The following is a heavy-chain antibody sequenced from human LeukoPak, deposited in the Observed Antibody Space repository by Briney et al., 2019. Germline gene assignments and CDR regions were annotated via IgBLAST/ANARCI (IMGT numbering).Heavy chain of an antibody. CDR2: VYYSGST. CDR3: ARGRDYYDSSGYYYYFDY. Sequence: SETLSLTCTVSGGSISSYYWSWIRQPPGKGLEWIGYVYYSGSTNYNPSLKSRVTISVDTSKNQFSLKLSSVTAADTAVYYCARGRDYYDSSGYYYYFDYWGQGTLVTVSS. J-gene: IGHJ4*02. V-gene: IGHV4-59*01. D-gene: IGHD3-22*01. CDR1: GGSISSYY.